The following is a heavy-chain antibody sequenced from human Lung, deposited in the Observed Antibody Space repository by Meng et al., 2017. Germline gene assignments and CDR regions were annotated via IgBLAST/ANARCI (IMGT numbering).Heavy chain of an antibody. CDR2: IKHSGGT. V-gene: IGHV4-34*01. CDR3: AGGPTTMAHDFDY. CDR1: GWSFSCYY. D-gene: IGHD4-11*01. Sequence: GGVGLVKPSGPLSLSSVVSGWSFSCYYWSWVRQPPGKGLEWIGEIKHSGGTKYNPSLERRAPISVDTSQNNLSLKLSSVTAADSAVYYCAGGPTTMAHDFDYWGQGTLVTVSS. J-gene: IGHJ4*02.